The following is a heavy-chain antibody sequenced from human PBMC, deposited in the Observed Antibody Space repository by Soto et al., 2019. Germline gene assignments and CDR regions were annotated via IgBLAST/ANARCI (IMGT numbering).Heavy chain of an antibody. J-gene: IGHJ4*02. V-gene: IGHV3-7*01. D-gene: IGHD2-21*02. CDR2: IKQDGSEK. CDR3: ASLPVPDYCGGDCYSGWGYFDY. Sequence: EVQLVESGGGLVQPGGSLRLSCAASGFTFSSYWMSWVRQAPGKGLEWVVNIKQDGSEKYYVDSVKGRFTISRDNAKNSLYLQMNSLRAEDTAVYYCASLPVPDYCGGDCYSGWGYFDYWGQGTLVTVSS. CDR1: GFTFSSYW.